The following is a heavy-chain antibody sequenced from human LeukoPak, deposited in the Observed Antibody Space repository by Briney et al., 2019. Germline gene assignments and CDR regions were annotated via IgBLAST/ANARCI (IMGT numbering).Heavy chain of an antibody. Sequence: SETLSLTCTVSGGSISSYYWSWIRQPPGKGLEWIGYIYYSGSTNYNPSLKSRVTISVDTSKNQFSLKLSSVTAADTAVYYCAGVLYDFWSGYFWFDPWGQGTLVTVSS. J-gene: IGHJ5*02. CDR2: IYYSGST. CDR3: AGVLYDFWSGYFWFDP. CDR1: GGSISSYY. V-gene: IGHV4-59*01. D-gene: IGHD3-3*01.